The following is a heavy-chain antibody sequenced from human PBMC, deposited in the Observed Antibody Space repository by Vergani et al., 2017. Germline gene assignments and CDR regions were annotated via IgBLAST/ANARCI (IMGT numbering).Heavy chain of an antibody. D-gene: IGHD5-12*01. V-gene: IGHV3-21*01. Sequence: EVQLVESGGGLVKPGGSLRLSCAASGFTFSSYSMNWVRQAPGKGLEWVSSISSSSSYIYYADSVKGRFTISRDNAKNSLYLQMNSLRAEDTAVYYCARDGHTGVATDYWGQGTLVTVSS. CDR2: ISSSSSYI. J-gene: IGHJ4*02. CDR1: GFTFSSYS. CDR3: ARDGHTGVATDY.